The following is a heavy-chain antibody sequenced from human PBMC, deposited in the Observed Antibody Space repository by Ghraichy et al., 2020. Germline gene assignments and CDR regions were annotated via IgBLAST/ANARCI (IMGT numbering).Heavy chain of an antibody. Sequence: GGSLRLSCAASGFTFGDYAMSWFRQAPGKGLEWVGFIRSKAYGGTTEYAASVKGRFTISRDDSKSIVYLQMNSLKTEDTAVYYCTREHCSGGSCYSYYYYYSGMDVCVPRTTLTVSS. CDR1: GFTFGDYA. V-gene: IGHV3-49*03. J-gene: IGHJ6*02. D-gene: IGHD2-15*01. CDR2: IRSKAYGGTT. CDR3: TREHCSGGSCYSYYYYYSGMDV.